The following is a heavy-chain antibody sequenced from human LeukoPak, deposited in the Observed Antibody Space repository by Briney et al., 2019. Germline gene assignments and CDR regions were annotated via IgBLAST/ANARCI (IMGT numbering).Heavy chain of an antibody. D-gene: IGHD4-17*01. V-gene: IGHV3-30*03. CDR1: GFTFSSYG. CDR2: ISYDGSNK. Sequence: PGRSLRLSCAASGFTFSSYGMHWVRQAPGKGLEWVAVISYDGSNKYYADSVKGRLTISRDNSKNTLYLQMNSLRAEDTAVYYCAREVTTLDSWGQGTLVTVSS. J-gene: IGHJ4*02. CDR3: AREVTTLDS.